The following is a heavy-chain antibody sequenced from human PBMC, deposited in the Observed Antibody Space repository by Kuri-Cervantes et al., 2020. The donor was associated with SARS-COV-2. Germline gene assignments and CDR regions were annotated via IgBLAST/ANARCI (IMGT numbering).Heavy chain of an antibody. CDR1: GGSFSGYY. V-gene: IGHV4-34*01. D-gene: IGHD6-19*01. CDR2: INHSGST. J-gene: IGHJ4*02. CDR3: ARDIAVASGYYFDY. Sequence: ESLKISCAVYGGSFSGYYWSWIRQPPGKGLEWIGEINHSGSTNYNPSLKSRVTISVDTSKNQFSLKLSSVTAAATAVYYCARDIAVASGYYFDYWGQGTLVTVSS.